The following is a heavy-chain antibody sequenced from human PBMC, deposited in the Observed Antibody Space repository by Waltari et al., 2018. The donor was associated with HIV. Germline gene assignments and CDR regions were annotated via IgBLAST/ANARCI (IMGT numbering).Heavy chain of an antibody. Sequence: LVESGGGVVKTGGSIRLTCEASGFELRHYSMNCVRQSHMRGLEWVASIRRGNNEKHYLDSVRGRFAISRDISESSVYLQMESLKEDDTATYFCVRDDPGYGPIDYWGQGTLVTV. CDR2: IRRGNNEK. D-gene: IGHD3-16*01. V-gene: IGHV3-21*04. CDR3: VRDDPGYGPIDY. CDR1: GFELRHYS. J-gene: IGHJ4*02.